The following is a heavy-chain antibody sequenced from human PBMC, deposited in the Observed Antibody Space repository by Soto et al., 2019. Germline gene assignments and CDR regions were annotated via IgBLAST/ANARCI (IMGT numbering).Heavy chain of an antibody. D-gene: IGHD1-1*01. Sequence: QVQLVQSGAEVKKPGASVKVSCKASGYSFTSSGISWVRQAPGQGLEWMGWISGYNGNTNYAQKFQGRVTMTTDTSTSTAFMDLRSLRSDDTAVYYCARERTGSGVFSVAMDVWGQGTTVTVSS. CDR3: ARERTGSGVFSVAMDV. CDR2: ISGYNGNT. V-gene: IGHV1-18*01. CDR1: GYSFTSSG. J-gene: IGHJ6*02.